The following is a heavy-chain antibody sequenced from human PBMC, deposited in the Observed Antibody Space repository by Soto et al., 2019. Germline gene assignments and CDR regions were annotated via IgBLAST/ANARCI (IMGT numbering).Heavy chain of an antibody. CDR2: IYPGDSDT. J-gene: IGHJ4*02. CDR3: ARRFHNWNDCFDY. Sequence: GESLRISCKGSGYSFASYWIGWVRQMPGKGLEWMGIIYPGDSDTRYSPSFQGQVTISADKSISTAYLQWSSLKASDTAMYYCARRFHNWNDCFDYWGQGTLVTVSS. CDR1: GYSFASYW. D-gene: IGHD1-20*01. V-gene: IGHV5-51*01.